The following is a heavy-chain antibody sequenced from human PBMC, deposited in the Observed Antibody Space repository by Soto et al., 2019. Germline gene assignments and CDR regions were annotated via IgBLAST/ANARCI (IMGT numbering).Heavy chain of an antibody. J-gene: IGHJ4*02. CDR1: GGSISSGGYS. V-gene: IGHV4-30-2*01. D-gene: IGHD5-12*01. Sequence: PSETLSLTCAVSGGSISSGGYSWSWIRQPPGKGLEWVGYIYHSGSTYYNPSLKSRVTISLDRSKNQFSLNLSSVAAADTAVYYCARRPYSGYDSVVRTWGQGTLVTVSS. CDR2: IYHSGST. CDR3: ARRPYSGYDSVVRT.